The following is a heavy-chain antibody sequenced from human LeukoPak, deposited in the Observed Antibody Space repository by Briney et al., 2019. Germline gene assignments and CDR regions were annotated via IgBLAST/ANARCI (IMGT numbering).Heavy chain of an antibody. CDR2: IYYSGST. J-gene: IGHJ3*02. CDR3: AREEVPHGFDI. Sequence: SETLSLTCTVSGGSIGTYYWSWIRQPPGKGLEYIGYIYYSGSTNYNPSLKSRVTMSLDTSKNQFSLKLSSVTAADTAVYYCAREEVPHGFDIWGQGTMVTVSS. V-gene: IGHV4-59*01. CDR1: GGSIGTYY.